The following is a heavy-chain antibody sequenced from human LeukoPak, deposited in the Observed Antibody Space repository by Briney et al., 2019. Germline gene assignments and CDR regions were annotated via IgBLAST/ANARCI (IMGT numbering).Heavy chain of an antibody. V-gene: IGHV3-9*01. CDR1: GFTFDDYA. CDR3: AKDKHPNWFDP. Sequence: GGSLRLSCAASGFTFDDYAMHWVRQAPGKGLEWVSGISWNSGSIGYADSVKGRFTISRDNSKNTLYLQMNSLRADDTAIYYCAKDKHPNWFDPWGQGTLVTVSS. J-gene: IGHJ5*02. CDR2: ISWNSGSI.